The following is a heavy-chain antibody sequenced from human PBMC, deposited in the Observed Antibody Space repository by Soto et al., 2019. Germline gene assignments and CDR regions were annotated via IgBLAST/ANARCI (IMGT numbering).Heavy chain of an antibody. V-gene: IGHV1-69*06. D-gene: IGHD2-2*01. CDR2: IIPIFGTA. CDR3: ARGGGDIVVVPAATALWYYGMDV. Sequence: QVQLVQSGAEVKKPGSSVKVSCKASGGTFSSYAISWVRQAPGQGLEWMGGIIPIFGTANYAQTFQGRVTITEDKSTSTAYMELSSLRSEDTAVYYCARGGGDIVVVPAATALWYYGMDVWGQGTTVTVSS. J-gene: IGHJ6*02. CDR1: GGTFSSYA.